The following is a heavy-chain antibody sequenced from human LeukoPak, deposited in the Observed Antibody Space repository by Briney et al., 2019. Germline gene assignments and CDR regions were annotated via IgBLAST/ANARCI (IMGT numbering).Heavy chain of an antibody. J-gene: IGHJ4*02. CDR1: GGSISSGIYY. Sequence: SQTLSLTCTVSGGSISSGIYYWTWIRQPAGKGLEWIGRIYISGSTNHNPSLKSRVTISLDKSKKQFSLKLISVTAADTAVYFCARERTDTSMDYWGQGTLVTVYS. CDR2: IYISGST. CDR3: ARERTDTSMDY. D-gene: IGHD5-18*01. V-gene: IGHV4-61*02.